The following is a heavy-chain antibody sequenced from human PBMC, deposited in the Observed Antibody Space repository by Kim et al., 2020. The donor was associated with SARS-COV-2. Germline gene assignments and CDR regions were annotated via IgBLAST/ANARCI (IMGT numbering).Heavy chain of an antibody. V-gene: IGHV3-53*04. Sequence: GGSLRLSCAASGFTVSSNYMSWVRQAPGKGLEWVSVIYSGGSTYYADSVKGRFTISRHNSKNTLYLQMNSLRAEDTAVYYCARVVSTTVTSPLRRDDAFDIWGQGTMVTVSS. D-gene: IGHD4-17*01. CDR2: IYSGGST. CDR3: ARVVSTTVTSPLRRDDAFDI. J-gene: IGHJ3*02. CDR1: GFTVSSNY.